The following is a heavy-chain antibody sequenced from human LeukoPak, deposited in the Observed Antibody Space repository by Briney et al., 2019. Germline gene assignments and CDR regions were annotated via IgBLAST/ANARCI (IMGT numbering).Heavy chain of an antibody. CDR2: IIPIFGTA. CDR1: GGTSSSYA. CDR3: ARAVGYYDSSGYDYYYYYMDV. V-gene: IGHV1-69*05. Sequence: ASVKVSCKASGGTSSSYAISWVRQAPGQGLEWMGGIIPIFGTANYAQKFQGRVTITTDESTSTAYMELSSLRSEDTAVYYCARAVGYYDSSGYDYYYYYMDVWGKGTTVTVSS. J-gene: IGHJ6*03. D-gene: IGHD3-22*01.